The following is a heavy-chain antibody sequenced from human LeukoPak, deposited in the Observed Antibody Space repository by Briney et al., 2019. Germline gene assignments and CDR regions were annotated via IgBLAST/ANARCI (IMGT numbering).Heavy chain of an antibody. V-gene: IGHV3-11*06. CDR3: ARGGRGYEDAFDI. CDR1: GFTFSNYY. Sequence: GGSLRLSCAASGFTFSNYYMSWIRQAPGKGLVWVSYISSSSIYIYYADSVKGRFTISRDNAKNSLYLQMNSLRAEDTAVYYCARGGRGYEDAFDIWGQGTMVTVSS. CDR2: ISSSSIYI. D-gene: IGHD3-22*01. J-gene: IGHJ3*02.